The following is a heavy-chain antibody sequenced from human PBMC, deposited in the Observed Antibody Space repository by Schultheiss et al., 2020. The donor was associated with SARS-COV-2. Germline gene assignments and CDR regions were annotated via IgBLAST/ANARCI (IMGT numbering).Heavy chain of an antibody. CDR2: IYSGGST. Sequence: GESLKISCAASGFTVSSNYMSWVRQAPGKGLEWVSVIYSGGSTYYADSVKGRFTISRDNSKNTLYLQMNSLRAEDTAVYYCARDRRFDYWGQGTLVTVSS. V-gene: IGHV3-53*05. CDR3: ARDRRFDY. CDR1: GFTVSSNY. J-gene: IGHJ4*02.